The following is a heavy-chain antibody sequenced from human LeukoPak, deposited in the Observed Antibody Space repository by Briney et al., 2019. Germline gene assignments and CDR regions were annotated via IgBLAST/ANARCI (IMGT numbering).Heavy chain of an antibody. D-gene: IGHD2-2*01. J-gene: IGHJ4*02. V-gene: IGHV4-30-2*01. CDR3: ARGPRLGYCSSTSCPSKRYYFDY. CDR1: GGSISSGGYS. Sequence: SETLSLTCAVSGGSISSGGYSWSWIRQPPGKGLEWIGYIYHSGSTYYNPSLKSRVTISVDRSKNQFSLKLSSVTAADTAVYYCARGPRLGYCSSTSCPSKRYYFDYWGQGTLVTVSS. CDR2: IYHSGST.